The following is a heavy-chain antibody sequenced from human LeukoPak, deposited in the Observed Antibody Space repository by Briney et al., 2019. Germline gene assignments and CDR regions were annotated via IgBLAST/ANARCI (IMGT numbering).Heavy chain of an antibody. D-gene: IGHD4-11*01. CDR1: GSTFSSYW. CDR3: APGDYSHAFDI. J-gene: IGHJ3*02. V-gene: IGHV3-74*01. CDR2: INSDGSST. Sequence: GGSLRLSCAASGSTFSSYWIHWVRQAPGKGLVWVSRINSDGSSTSYADSVKGRFTISRDNAKNTLYLQMNSLRAEDTAVYYCAPGDYSHAFDIWGQGTMVTVSS.